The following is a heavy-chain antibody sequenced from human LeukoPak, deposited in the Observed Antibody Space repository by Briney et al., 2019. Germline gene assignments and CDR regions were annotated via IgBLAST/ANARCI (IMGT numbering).Heavy chain of an antibody. CDR2: MNPNSGAT. J-gene: IGHJ3*02. V-gene: IGHV1-8*01. Sequence: ASVKVSCKASGYTFTSYDFNWLRQATGQGPEWMGWMNPNSGATGYAQKFQGRVTMTRSASINTAYMELSNLRSEDTAVYYCARVTRDIMDAFDIWGQGTMVTVSS. D-gene: IGHD1-14*01. CDR1: GYTFTSYD. CDR3: ARVTRDIMDAFDI.